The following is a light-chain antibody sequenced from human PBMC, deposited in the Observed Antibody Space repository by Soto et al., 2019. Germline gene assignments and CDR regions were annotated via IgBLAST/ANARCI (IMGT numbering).Light chain of an antibody. CDR3: SSYTSSSTYV. CDR2: DVS. Sequence: QSALTQPASVSGSPGQSVTISCTGTSSDIGSYNSVCWHQQHPGRAPKLMIYDVSSRASGIPDRFSASKSGNTASLTISGLHAGDEADYFCSSYTSSSTYVFGTGTKLTVL. CDR1: SSDIGSYNS. J-gene: IGLJ1*01. V-gene: IGLV2-14*03.